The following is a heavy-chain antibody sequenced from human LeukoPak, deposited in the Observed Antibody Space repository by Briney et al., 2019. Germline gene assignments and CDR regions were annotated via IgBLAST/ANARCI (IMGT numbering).Heavy chain of an antibody. V-gene: IGHV3-21*01. CDR3: ARDYQNYDFWSGYYSGSYGMDV. CDR1: GFTFSSYS. D-gene: IGHD3-3*01. J-gene: IGHJ6*02. CDR2: ISSSSSYI. Sequence: GGSLRLSCAASGFTFSSYSMNWVRQAPGKGLEWVSSISSSSSYIYYADSVKGRFTISRDNAKNSLYLQMNSLRAEDTAVYYCARDYQNYDFWSGYYSGSYGMDVWGQGTTVTVSS.